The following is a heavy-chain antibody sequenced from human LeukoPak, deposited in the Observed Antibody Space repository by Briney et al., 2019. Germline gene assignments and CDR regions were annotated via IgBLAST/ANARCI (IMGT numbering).Heavy chain of an antibody. CDR3: ASRTIYYYDSSGYSDY. CDR1: GYTFTSYG. V-gene: IGHV1-69*06. Sequence: ASVKVSCKASGYTFTSYGISWVRQAPGQGLEWMGGIIPIFGTANYAQKFQGRVTITADKSTSTAYMELSSLRSEDTAVYYCASRTIYYYDSSGYSDYWGQGTLVTVSS. CDR2: IIPIFGTA. D-gene: IGHD3-22*01. J-gene: IGHJ4*02.